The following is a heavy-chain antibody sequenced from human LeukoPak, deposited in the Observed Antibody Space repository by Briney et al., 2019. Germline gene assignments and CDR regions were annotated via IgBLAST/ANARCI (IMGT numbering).Heavy chain of an antibody. D-gene: IGHD1-1*01. CDR1: GFTLSSYG. Sequence: GGSLRPSCAASGFTLSSYGIHWVRQAPGKGLEWVAVIWYDGNRKYYADSVKGRFTISRDNSKNTLYLQMNSLRAEDTAVYYCAKGLARTADDYWGQGTLVTVSS. J-gene: IGHJ4*02. V-gene: IGHV3-33*06. CDR3: AKGLARTADDY. CDR2: IWYDGNRK.